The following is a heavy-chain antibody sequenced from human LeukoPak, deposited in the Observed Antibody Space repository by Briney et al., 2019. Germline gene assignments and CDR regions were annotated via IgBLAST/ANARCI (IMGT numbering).Heavy chain of an antibody. CDR2: MNPNSGNT. CDR1: GYTFSNYD. V-gene: IGHV1-8*01. CDR3: ARGADYCGGDCLDY. Sequence: ASVKVSCKASGYTFSNYDINWVRQATGQGLEWMGWMNPNSGNTGYAQKFQGRVTMTRNTSISTAYMELSSLRSEDTAMYYCARGADYCGGDCLDYWGQGTLVTVSS. D-gene: IGHD2-21*02. J-gene: IGHJ4*02.